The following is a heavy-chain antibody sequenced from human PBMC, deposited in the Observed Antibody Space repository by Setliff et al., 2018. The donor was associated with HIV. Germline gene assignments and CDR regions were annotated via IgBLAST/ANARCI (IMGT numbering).Heavy chain of an antibody. Sequence: SETLSLTCSVSDGSVSGYSWSWIRRPAGKGLEWIGRIYTSGTTNYNPSLKSRVTMSVDTSKNQFSLKLSSVTAADTAVYYCARAGSMVRGVIISAIDIWGQGTMVTVSS. J-gene: IGHJ3*02. V-gene: IGHV4-4*07. CDR1: DGSVSGYS. D-gene: IGHD3-10*01. CDR2: IYTSGTT. CDR3: ARAGSMVRGVIISAIDI.